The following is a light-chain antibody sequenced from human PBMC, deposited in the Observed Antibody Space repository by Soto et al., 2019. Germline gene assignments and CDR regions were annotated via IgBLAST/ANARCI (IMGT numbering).Light chain of an antibody. V-gene: IGLV1-44*01. CDR1: SSNIGSNT. CDR3: VAWDDSLNGYVV. CDR2: SNN. Sequence: QSVLTQPPSASGTPGQRVTISCSGSSSNIGSNTVNWYQRLPGTAPKLVIYSNNQRPSGVPDRFSGSKSGTSASLAISGLQSEDEADYYCVAWDDSLNGYVVFGGGTK. J-gene: IGLJ2*01.